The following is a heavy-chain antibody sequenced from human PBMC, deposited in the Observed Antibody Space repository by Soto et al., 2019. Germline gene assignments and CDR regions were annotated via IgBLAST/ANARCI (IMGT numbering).Heavy chain of an antibody. CDR3: ARKKVGAMDWFDH. V-gene: IGHV1-3*01. Sequence: RASVKVSCKASGYTFTSYAMHWVRQAPGQRLEWMGWINAGNGNTKYSQKFQGRVTITRDTSASTAYMGLSSLRSEDTAVYYCARKKVGAMDWFDHWGQGTLVTVSS. CDR2: INAGNGNT. CDR1: GYTFTSYA. J-gene: IGHJ5*02. D-gene: IGHD1-26*01.